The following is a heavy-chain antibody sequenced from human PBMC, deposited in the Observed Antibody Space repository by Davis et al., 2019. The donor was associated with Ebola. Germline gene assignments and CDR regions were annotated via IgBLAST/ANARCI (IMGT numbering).Heavy chain of an antibody. D-gene: IGHD3-3*01. CDR2: ISGSGGST. J-gene: IGHJ6*02. V-gene: IGHV3-23*01. Sequence: GESLKISCAASGFTFSSYAMSWVRQAPGKGLEWVSAISGSGGSTYYADSVKGRFTISRDNSKNKLYLQMNSLRAEDTAVYYCAKLEKGTIFGVVKDGMDVWGQGTTVTVSS. CDR3: AKLEKGTIFGVVKDGMDV. CDR1: GFTFSSYA.